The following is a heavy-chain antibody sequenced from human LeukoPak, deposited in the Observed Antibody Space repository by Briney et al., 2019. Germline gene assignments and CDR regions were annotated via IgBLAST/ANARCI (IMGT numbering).Heavy chain of an antibody. CDR1: GGSISSYY. CDR3: ARHLAYCGGDCYSIDY. V-gene: IGHV4-59*01. D-gene: IGHD2-21*02. CDR2: IYYSGST. Sequence: SETLSLTYTVSGGSISSYYWSWIRQPPGKVLEWIGCIYYSGSTNYNPSLKSRVTISVDTSKNQFSLKLSSVTAADTAVYYCARHLAYCGGDCYSIDYWGQGTLVTVSS. J-gene: IGHJ4*02.